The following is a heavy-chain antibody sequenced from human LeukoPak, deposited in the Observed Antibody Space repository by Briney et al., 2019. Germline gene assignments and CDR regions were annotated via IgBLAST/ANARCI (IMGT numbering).Heavy chain of an antibody. CDR1: GGSISSYY. J-gene: IGHJ4*02. D-gene: IGHD3-22*01. V-gene: IGHV4-59*12. CDR3: ARDTRVHYYDSSGPVDY. CDR2: IYYSGST. Sequence: SETLSLTCTVSGGSISSYYWSWIRQPPGKGLEWIGSIYYSGSTYYNPSLKSRVTISVDTSKNQFSLKLSSMTAADTAVYYCARDTRVHYYDSSGPVDYWGQGTLVTVSS.